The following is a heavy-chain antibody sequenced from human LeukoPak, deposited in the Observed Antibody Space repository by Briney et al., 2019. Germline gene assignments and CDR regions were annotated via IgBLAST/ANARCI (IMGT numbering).Heavy chain of an antibody. Sequence: GGSLRLSCAASGFNFIDYSMNWVRQAPGKGLEWISYIGISSGNTKYADSVKGRFTISRDKARNSLYLQMNSLRVEDTAVYYCARDHRYAFDNWGHGALVTVSS. CDR1: GFNFIDYS. V-gene: IGHV3-48*01. CDR2: IGISSGNT. CDR3: ARDHRYAFDN. J-gene: IGHJ4*01. D-gene: IGHD5-12*01.